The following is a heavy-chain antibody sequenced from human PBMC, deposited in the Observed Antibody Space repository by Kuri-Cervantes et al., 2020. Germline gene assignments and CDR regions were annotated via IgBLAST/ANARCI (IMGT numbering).Heavy chain of an antibody. CDR2: ISYRGNT. CDR1: GGSISSSNYY. V-gene: IGHV4-39*02. CDR3: ARDSGYDSFDI. Sequence: SETLSLTCTVSGGSISSSNYYGGWIRQPPGKGLEWIGSISYRGNTYYNPSLRSRVTISVDTSNNQFSLKLSSVTAADTAVYYCARDSGYDSFDIWGQGTMVTVSS. D-gene: IGHD3-22*01. J-gene: IGHJ3*02.